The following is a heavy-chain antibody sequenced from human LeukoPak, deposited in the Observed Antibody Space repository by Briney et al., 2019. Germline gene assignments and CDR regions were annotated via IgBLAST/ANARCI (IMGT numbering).Heavy chain of an antibody. CDR3: ARGPWEGPDY. J-gene: IGHJ4*02. CDR2: IIPIFGTA. CDR1: GGTFSSYA. D-gene: IGHD1-26*01. Sequence: ASVKVSCKASGGTFSSYAISWVRQAPGQGLEWMGGIIPIFGTANYAQKFQGRVTITADESTSTAYMELSSLRPEDTAVYYCARGPWEGPDYWGQGTLVTVSS. V-gene: IGHV1-69*13.